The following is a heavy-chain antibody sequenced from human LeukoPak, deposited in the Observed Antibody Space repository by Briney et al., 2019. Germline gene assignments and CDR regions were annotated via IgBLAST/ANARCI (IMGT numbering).Heavy chain of an antibody. V-gene: IGHV3-23*01. CDR3: AKGLPVSDFWSGNGYYYGMDV. CDR1: GFTFSSYA. CDR2: ISGSGGST. J-gene: IGHJ6*02. D-gene: IGHD3-3*01. Sequence: PGGSLRLSCAASGFTFSSYAMSWVRQAPGKGLEWVSAISGSGGSTYYADSVKGRFTISRDNSKNTLYLQMNSLRAEDTAVYYCAKGLPVSDFWSGNGYYYGMDVWGQGTTVTVS.